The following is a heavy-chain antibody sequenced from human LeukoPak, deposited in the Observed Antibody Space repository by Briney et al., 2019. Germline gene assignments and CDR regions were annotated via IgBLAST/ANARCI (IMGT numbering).Heavy chain of an antibody. CDR2: INHSGST. Sequence: SETLSLTCAVYGGSLSGYYWSWIRQPPGKGLEWIGEINHSGSTNYNPSLKSRVTISVDTSKNQFSLKLSSVTAADTAVYYCATRPITIFGVVILHLPDYFDYWGQGTLVTVSS. CDR1: GGSLSGYY. CDR3: ATRPITIFGVVILHLPDYFDY. J-gene: IGHJ4*02. V-gene: IGHV4-34*01. D-gene: IGHD3-3*01.